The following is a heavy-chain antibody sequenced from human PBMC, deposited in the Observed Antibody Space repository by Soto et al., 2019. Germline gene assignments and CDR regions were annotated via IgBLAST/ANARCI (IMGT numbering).Heavy chain of an antibody. CDR3: ARSRNSAVADSFDF. V-gene: IGHV3-30*04. D-gene: IGHD1-26*01. J-gene: IGHJ4*02. CDR2: ISRDGSHK. CDR1: AFTFRNYA. Sequence: GGALRLSCSASAFTFRNYAIHWVRQAPGKGLEWVAVISRDGSHKYSLDSVKGRFIISRDNSKDTVYLLMNRLRDDDSAMYYCARSRNSAVADSFDFWGQGTLVTVSS.